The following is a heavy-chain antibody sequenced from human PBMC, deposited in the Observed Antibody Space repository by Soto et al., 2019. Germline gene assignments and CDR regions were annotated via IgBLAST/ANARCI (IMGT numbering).Heavy chain of an antibody. J-gene: IGHJ4*02. V-gene: IGHV5-10-1*01. CDR3: ARFSHGDYIDY. CDR2: IDPSDSYI. CDR1: GYTTPTYW. Sequence: EVQLVQSGAEVKKPGESLRISCKGSGYTTPTYWISWVRQMPGKGLEWMGRIDPSDSYINYSPSFQGHITISVDKSISTAYLQWSSLKASDTAMYYCARFSHGDYIDYWGQGTLVTVSS. D-gene: IGHD4-17*01.